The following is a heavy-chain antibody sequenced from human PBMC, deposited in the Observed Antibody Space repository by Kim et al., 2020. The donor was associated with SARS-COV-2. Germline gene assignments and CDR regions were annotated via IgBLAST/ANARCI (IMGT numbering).Heavy chain of an antibody. CDR2: ISYDGSNK. Sequence: GGSLRLSCAASGFTFSSYAMHWVRQAPGKGLEWVAVISYDGSNKYYADSVKGRFTISRDNSKNTLYLQMNSLRAEDTAVYYCARDPPGEVRSSWTGYFDYWGQGTLVTVSS. CDR3: ARDPPGEVRSSWTGYFDY. J-gene: IGHJ4*02. D-gene: IGHD6-13*01. V-gene: IGHV3-30-3*01. CDR1: GFTFSSYA.